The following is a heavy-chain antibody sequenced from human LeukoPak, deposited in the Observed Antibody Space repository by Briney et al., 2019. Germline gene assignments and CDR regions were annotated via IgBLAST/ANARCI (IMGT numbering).Heavy chain of an antibody. Sequence: GGSLRLSCAASGFTFSSYAMSWVRQAPGKGLEWVSTIGGSTYYADSVKGRFTISRDNSKNTLYLQMNSLRAEDTAVYYCAKDRPGDGYNSDWGQGTLATVSS. CDR1: GFTFSSYA. CDR3: AKDRPGDGYNSD. CDR2: IGGST. D-gene: IGHD5-24*01. V-gene: IGHV3-23*01. J-gene: IGHJ4*02.